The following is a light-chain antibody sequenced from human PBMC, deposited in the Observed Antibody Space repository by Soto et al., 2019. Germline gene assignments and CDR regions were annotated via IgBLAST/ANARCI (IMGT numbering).Light chain of an antibody. CDR1: SSDVDGYNF. J-gene: IGLJ1*01. CDR3: CSYAGGYTFV. CDR2: DAN. V-gene: IGLV2-11*01. Sequence: QSVLTQPRSVSGSPGQSVTISCTGTSSDVDGYNFVSWYQHHPGKAPNLLIYDANKRPSGVPDRFSGSKSGNTASLTISGLQAEDEADYFCCSYAGGYTFVFGTGTKVTVL.